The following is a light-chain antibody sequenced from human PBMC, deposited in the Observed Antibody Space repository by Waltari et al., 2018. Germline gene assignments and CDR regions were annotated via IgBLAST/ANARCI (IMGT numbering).Light chain of an antibody. V-gene: IGLV1-51*01. CDR1: SSNIVNSY. J-gene: IGLJ3*02. CDR2: ENN. CDR3: GSWDTSLNTGV. Sequence: QSVLTQPPSVSAAPGQKVTISCSGSSSNIVNSYVSWYQQLPGTTPKLLIYENNRLAPRIPDRFSCSKSGTSATLDLTGLQTGDEGDYYCGSWDTSLNTGVFGGGTKLTVL.